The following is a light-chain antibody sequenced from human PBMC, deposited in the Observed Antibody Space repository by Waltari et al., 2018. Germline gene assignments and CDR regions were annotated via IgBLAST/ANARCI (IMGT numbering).Light chain of an antibody. CDR3: QKYDRLPAT. CDR2: GAS. Sequence: EIVLTQSPGTLSLSPGASATLSCRASQRVSRFLAWYQPKPGQAPRLLISGASSRATGIPDRFSGSGSGTDFSLTISRLEPEDFAVYYCQKYDRLPATFGQGTKVEIK. V-gene: IGKV3-20*01. CDR1: QRVSRF. J-gene: IGKJ1*01.